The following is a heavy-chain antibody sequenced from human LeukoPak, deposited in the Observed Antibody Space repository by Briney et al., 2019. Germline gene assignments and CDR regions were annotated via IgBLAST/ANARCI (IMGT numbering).Heavy chain of an antibody. CDR1: GYPFTTHY. V-gene: IGHV1-2*02. CDR2: INPNSGGT. CDR3: ATTTGYSSGWYS. D-gene: IGHD6-19*01. Sequence: GASVKVSCKASGYPFTTHYMHWVRQAPGQGLEWMGWINPNSGGTNYAQKFQGRVTMTRDTSISTAYMELSRLRSDDTAVYYCATTTGYSSGWYSWGQGTMVTVSS. J-gene: IGHJ3*01.